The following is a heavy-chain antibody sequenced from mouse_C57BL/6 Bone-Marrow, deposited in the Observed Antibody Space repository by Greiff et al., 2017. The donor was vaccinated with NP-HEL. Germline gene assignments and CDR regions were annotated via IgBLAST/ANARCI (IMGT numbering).Heavy chain of an antibody. CDR3: ARNVVAGMDY. Sequence: QVQLQQSGPGLVQPSQSLSITCTVSGFSLTSYGVHWVRQSPGKGLEWLGVIWSGGSTDYNAAFISRRSISKDNSKSQVFFKMNSLQADDTAIYYCARNVVAGMDYWGQGTSVTVSS. V-gene: IGHV2-2*01. CDR2: IWSGGST. J-gene: IGHJ4*01. CDR1: GFSLTSYG. D-gene: IGHD1-1*01.